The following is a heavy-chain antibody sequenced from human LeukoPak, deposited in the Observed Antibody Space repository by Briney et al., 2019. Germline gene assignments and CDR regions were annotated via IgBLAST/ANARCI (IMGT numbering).Heavy chain of an antibody. D-gene: IGHD1-26*01. CDR3: ARSGSYAAFHI. CDR1: GFTFSSYW. J-gene: IGHJ3*02. Sequence: PGGSLRLSCAASGFTFSSYWMSWVRQAPGKGLEWVANIKQDGSEKYYVDSVKGRFTISRDNAKNSLYLQMNSLRAEDTAMYYCARSGSYAAFHIWGQGTMVTVSS. V-gene: IGHV3-7*03. CDR2: IKQDGSEK.